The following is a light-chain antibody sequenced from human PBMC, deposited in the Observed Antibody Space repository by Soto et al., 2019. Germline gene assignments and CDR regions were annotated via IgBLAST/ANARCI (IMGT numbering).Light chain of an antibody. V-gene: IGKV1-5*03. Sequence: DIQMTQSPSTLSASVGDRVTITCRASQSISSWLAWYQQKPGKAPNLLIYKASSLKSGVPSRFSGSGSGTEFTLTISSLQPDDFATYYCQQYSTDYAFGQGTKVEIK. J-gene: IGKJ2*01. CDR3: QQYSTDYA. CDR1: QSISSW. CDR2: KAS.